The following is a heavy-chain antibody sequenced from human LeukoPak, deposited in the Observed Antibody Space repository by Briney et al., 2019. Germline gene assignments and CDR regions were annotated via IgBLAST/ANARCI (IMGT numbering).Heavy chain of an antibody. V-gene: IGHV1-18*01. CDR1: GYTFTSYG. D-gene: IGHD5-24*01. J-gene: IGHJ3*02. CDR3: ARDRKRGDGYNWNKDAFDI. CDR2: ISAYNGNT. Sequence: ASVKVSCKASGYTFTSYGISWVRQAPGQGLEWVGWISAYNGNTNYAQKLQGRVTMTTDTSTSTAYMELRSLRSDDTAVYYCARDRKRGDGYNWNKDAFDIWGQGTMVTVSS.